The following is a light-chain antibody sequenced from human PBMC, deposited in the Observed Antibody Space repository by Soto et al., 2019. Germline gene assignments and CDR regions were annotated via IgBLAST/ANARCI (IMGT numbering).Light chain of an antibody. J-gene: IGKJ3*01. V-gene: IGKV1D-13*01. CDR2: DAS. Sequence: AIELTQSPSSLSASVGDRVTITCRASQGISYSLAWYQQKPGTAPRLLIYDASSLESGVPPRFSGTGSGTDFTLTISILQAEYFATYYCQHFSNYPVTFGPGTKVDIK. CDR1: QGISYS. CDR3: QHFSNYPVT.